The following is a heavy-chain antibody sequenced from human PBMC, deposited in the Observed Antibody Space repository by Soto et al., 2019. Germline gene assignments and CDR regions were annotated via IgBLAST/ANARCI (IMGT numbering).Heavy chain of an antibody. V-gene: IGHV1-18*01. Sequence: GASVKVSCKASGYTFTSHGIIWVRQAPGQGLEWMGWISAYNGNTNYAQKFLDRVTMTTDTSTSTAYMELRSLRSDDTAVYYCARDPTDSSGYYYDYWGQGTLVTVSS. CDR1: GYTFTSHG. D-gene: IGHD3-22*01. CDR3: ARDPTDSSGYYYDY. CDR2: ISAYNGNT. J-gene: IGHJ4*02.